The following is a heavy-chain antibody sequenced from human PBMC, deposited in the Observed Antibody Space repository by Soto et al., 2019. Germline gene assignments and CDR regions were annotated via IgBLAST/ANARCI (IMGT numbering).Heavy chain of an antibody. CDR2: ISYDGSNK. J-gene: IGHJ6*02. D-gene: IGHD3-16*01. CDR3: AREAYESVWGSHPRSGMDV. CDR1: GFTFSSYA. V-gene: IGHV3-30-3*01. Sequence: QVQLVESGGGVVQPGRSLRLSCAASGFTFSSYAMHWVRQAPGKGLEWVAVISYDGSNKYYADSVKGRFTISRDNSKNTLYLQMNSLRAEDTAVYYCAREAYESVWGSHPRSGMDVWGQGTTVTVSS.